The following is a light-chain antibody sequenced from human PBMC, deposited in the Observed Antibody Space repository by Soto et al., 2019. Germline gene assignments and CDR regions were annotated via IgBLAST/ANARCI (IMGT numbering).Light chain of an antibody. CDR1: ENINNW. J-gene: IGKJ1*01. Sequence: DIQLTQSPSTLSASVGDTVTITCRASENINNWLAWYQQRPGKAPKLLMFQASNLESGVPSRFSGSGSGTEFTLTISSLQPDDIATYYCQQCHRYLTFGQGTKVDIK. CDR2: QAS. CDR3: QQCHRYLT. V-gene: IGKV1-5*03.